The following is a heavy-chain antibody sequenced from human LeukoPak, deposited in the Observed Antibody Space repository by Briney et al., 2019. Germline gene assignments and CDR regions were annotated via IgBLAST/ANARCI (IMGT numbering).Heavy chain of an antibody. V-gene: IGHV1-18*01. CDR2: ISAYNGNT. CDR3: ARTRFDSSGYYPNDY. J-gene: IGHJ4*02. D-gene: IGHD3-22*01. CDR1: GYTFTSYG. Sequence: ASVKVSCKASGYTFTSYGISWVRQAPGQGLEWMGWISAYNGNTNYAQKLQGRVTMTTDTSMSTAYMELRSLRSDDTAVYYCARTRFDSSGYYPNDYWGQGTLVTVSS.